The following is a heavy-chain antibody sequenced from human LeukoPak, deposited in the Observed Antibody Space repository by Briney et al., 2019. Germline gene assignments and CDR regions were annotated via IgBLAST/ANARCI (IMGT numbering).Heavy chain of an antibody. J-gene: IGHJ3*02. CDR2: IYYSGST. CDR3: ARHIVVVALNAFDI. Sequence: PSETLSLTCAVYGGSISSYYWSWIRQPPGKGLEWIGYIYYSGSTNYNPSLKSRVTISVDTSKNQFSLKLSSVTAADTAVYYCARHIVVVALNAFDIWGQGTMVTVSS. D-gene: IGHD2-15*01. V-gene: IGHV4-59*08. CDR1: GGSISSYY.